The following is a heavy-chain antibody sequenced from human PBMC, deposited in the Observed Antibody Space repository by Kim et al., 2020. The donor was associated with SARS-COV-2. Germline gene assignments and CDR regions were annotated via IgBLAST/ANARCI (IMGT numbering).Heavy chain of an antibody. CDR3: ARGLDYSSSGSYYGRLDN. CDR1: GYRFSSYW. J-gene: IGHJ4*02. V-gene: IGHV5-10-1*01. D-gene: IGHD3-10*01. CDR2: IDPSDSYT. Sequence: GESLKISCQGSGYRFSSYWINWVRQMPGKGLEWMGRIDPSDSYTKYSPSFEGQVTFSVDKSISTAYLQWSSLKASDTAMYYCARGLDYSSSGSYYGRLDNWGLGTLVTVSS.